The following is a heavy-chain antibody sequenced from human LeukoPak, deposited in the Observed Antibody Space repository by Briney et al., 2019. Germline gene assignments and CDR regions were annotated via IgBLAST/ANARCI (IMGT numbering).Heavy chain of an antibody. J-gene: IGHJ4*02. V-gene: IGHV3-23*01. CDR1: RFTFSSYG. CDR2: ISGSGGST. D-gene: IGHD6-19*01. CDR3: ARDRAKAGPFDY. Sequence: PGGSLRLSCAASRFTFSSYGMSWVRQAPGKGLEWVSAISGSGGSTYYADSVKGRFTISRDNSKNTLYLQMNSLRAEDTAVYYCARDRAKAGPFDYWGQGTLVTVSS.